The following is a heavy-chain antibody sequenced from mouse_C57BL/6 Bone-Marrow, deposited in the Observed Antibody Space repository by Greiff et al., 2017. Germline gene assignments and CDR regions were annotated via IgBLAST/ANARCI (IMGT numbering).Heavy chain of an antibody. CDR1: GFTFSSYG. Sequence: EVQVVESGGDLVKPGGSLKLSCAASGFTFSSYGMSWVRQTPDKRLEWVATISSGGSYTYYPDSVKGRFTISRDHTKNTLYLQMSSLESEGAAMYYCERQGVYYFGCWGQGTTLTVST. J-gene: IGHJ2*01. CDR3: ERQGVYYFGC. V-gene: IGHV5-6*01. CDR2: ISSGGSYT.